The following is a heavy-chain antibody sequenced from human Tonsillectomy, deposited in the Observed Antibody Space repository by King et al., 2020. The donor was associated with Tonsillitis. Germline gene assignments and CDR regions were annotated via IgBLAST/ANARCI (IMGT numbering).Heavy chain of an antibody. V-gene: IGHV3-23*04. D-gene: IGHD2-2*01. CDR3: AKDKDCSSTSCYSDYYYYGMDV. CDR2: ISGSGGST. J-gene: IGHJ6*02. CDR1: GFTFSSYA. Sequence: VQLVESGGGLVQPGGSLRLSCAASGFTFSSYAMSWVRQAPGKGLEWVSAISGSGGSTYYADSVKGRFTISRYNSKNTLYLQMNSLRAEDTAVYYCAKDKDCSSTSCYSDYYYYGMDVWGQGTTVTVSS.